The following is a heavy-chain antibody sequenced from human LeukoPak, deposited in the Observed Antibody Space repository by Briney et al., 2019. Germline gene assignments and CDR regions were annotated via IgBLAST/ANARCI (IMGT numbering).Heavy chain of an antibody. J-gene: IGHJ5*02. CDR2: ISGSGGST. CDR1: GFTFSSYA. V-gene: IGHV3-23*01. D-gene: IGHD3-9*01. Sequence: GGSLRLSRAASGFTFSSYAMSWVRQAPGKGLEWVSAISGSGGSTYYADSVKGRFTISRDNSKNTLYLQMNSLRAEDTAVYYCAKVLRYYDILTGYLNWFDPWGQGTLVTVSS. CDR3: AKVLRYYDILTGYLNWFDP.